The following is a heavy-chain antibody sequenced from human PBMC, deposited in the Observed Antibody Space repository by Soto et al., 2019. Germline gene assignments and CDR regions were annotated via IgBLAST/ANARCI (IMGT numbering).Heavy chain of an antibody. D-gene: IGHD1-26*01. V-gene: IGHV3-30*04. CDR2: ISSDGNNK. Sequence: GGSLRLSCAASGFTFSYYAIHWVRQAPDKGLECVAFISSDGNNKVYADSVKGRFTISRDNSKNTLYLQMNSLRVEDTAAYYCATDRGGAFDIWGQGTMVTVSS. CDR1: GFTFSYYA. CDR3: ATDRGGAFDI. J-gene: IGHJ3*02.